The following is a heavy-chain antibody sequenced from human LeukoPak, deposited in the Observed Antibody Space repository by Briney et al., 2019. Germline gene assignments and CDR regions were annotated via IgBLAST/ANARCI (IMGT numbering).Heavy chain of an antibody. V-gene: IGHV3-48*02. D-gene: IGHD1-26*01. CDR2: IISSSTTI. J-gene: IGHJ6*02. CDR1: GFTFSSYS. Sequence: GGSLRLSCAASGFTFSSYSMNWVRQAPGKGLEWVSYIISSSTTIYYTDSVKGRFTISGDNAKNSLYLQMDSLRDEDTAVYYCARDFGRGELVGATLYYYYYGMDVWGQGTTVTVSS. CDR3: ARDFGRGELVGATLYYYYYGMDV.